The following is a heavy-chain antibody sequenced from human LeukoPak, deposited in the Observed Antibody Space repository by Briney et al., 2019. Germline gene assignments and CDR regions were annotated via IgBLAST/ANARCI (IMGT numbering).Heavy chain of an antibody. CDR1: GFTFSSYA. CDR3: AKDRALTYYDYVWGSYRETYYFDY. Sequence: GGSLRLSCAASGFTFSSYAMSWVRQAPGKGLEWVSAISGNGGSTYYADSVKGRFTISRDNSKNTLYLQMNSLRAEDTAVYYCAKDRALTYYDYVWGSYRETYYFDYWGQGTLVTVSS. D-gene: IGHD3-16*02. CDR2: ISGNGGST. V-gene: IGHV3-23*01. J-gene: IGHJ4*02.